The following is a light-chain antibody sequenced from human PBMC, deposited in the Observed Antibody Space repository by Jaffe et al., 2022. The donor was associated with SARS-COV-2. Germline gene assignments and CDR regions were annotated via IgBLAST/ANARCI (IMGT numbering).Light chain of an antibody. V-gene: IGKV3-11*01. J-gene: IGKJ4*01. CDR2: DAS. CDR1: QGVGSY. CDR3: QQRSNWPLT. Sequence: EIVLTQSPATLSLSPGERATLSCRASQGVGSYLAWYQQKVGQAPRLLIYDASNRATAIPARFSGSGSGTDFTLTISSLEPEDFAVYYCQQRSNWPLTFGGGTKVEIK.